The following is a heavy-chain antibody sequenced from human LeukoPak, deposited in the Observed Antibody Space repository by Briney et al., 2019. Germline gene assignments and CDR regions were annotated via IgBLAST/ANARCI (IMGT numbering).Heavy chain of an antibody. CDR2: INHSGST. D-gene: IGHD3-10*01. CDR1: GGSFSGYY. CDR3: ATLGSMVRGVIPPPFDY. J-gene: IGHJ4*02. V-gene: IGHV4-34*01. Sequence: SETLSLTCAVYGGSFSGYYWSWIRQPPGKGLEWIGEINHSGSTNYNPSLKSRVTISVDTSKNQFSLKLSPVTAADTAVYYCATLGSMVRGVIPPPFDYWGQGTLVTVSS.